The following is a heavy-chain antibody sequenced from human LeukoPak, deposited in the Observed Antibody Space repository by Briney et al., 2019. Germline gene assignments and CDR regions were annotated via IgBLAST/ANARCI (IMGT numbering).Heavy chain of an antibody. CDR3: ARFGSSTWYKGAFDI. V-gene: IGHV4-34*12. CDR2: IVHSGNT. J-gene: IGHJ3*02. CDR1: GGSFSGYY. Sequence: PSETLSLTCAVYGGSFSGYYLSLIRQPPGKGLEWIGEIVHSGNTRYNPSLKSRVTISVDTSKNQYYLNLTSVTAADTAVYYCARFGSSTWYKGAFDIWGQGTMVTVAS. D-gene: IGHD1-1*01.